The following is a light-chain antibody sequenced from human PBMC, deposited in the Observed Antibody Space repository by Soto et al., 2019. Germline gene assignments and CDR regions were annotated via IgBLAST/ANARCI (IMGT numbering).Light chain of an antibody. Sequence: QPVLAQPPSVSGAPGQRVTVSCTGSTSNIGAGYDVHWYQQLPGTAPKVLIYGNNNRPSGVPDRFSGSRSGTSASLAITGLQAEDEADYYCQSYDSRLSSYVFGTGTKLTVL. J-gene: IGLJ1*01. CDR3: QSYDSRLSSYV. CDR1: TSNIGAGYD. V-gene: IGLV1-40*01. CDR2: GNN.